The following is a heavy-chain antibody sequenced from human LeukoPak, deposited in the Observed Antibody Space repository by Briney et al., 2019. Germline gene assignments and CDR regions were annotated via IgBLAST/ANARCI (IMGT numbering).Heavy chain of an antibody. D-gene: IGHD3-22*01. J-gene: IGHJ4*02. CDR1: GGSFSGYY. Sequence: SETLSLTCAVYGGSFSGYYWSWIRQPPGKGLEWIGEINHSGSTYYNPSLKSRVTISVDTSKNQFSLKLSSVTAADTAVYYCARVGDYYDSSQGLVYWGQGTLVTVSS. CDR2: INHSGST. CDR3: ARVGDYYDSSQGLVY. V-gene: IGHV4-34*09.